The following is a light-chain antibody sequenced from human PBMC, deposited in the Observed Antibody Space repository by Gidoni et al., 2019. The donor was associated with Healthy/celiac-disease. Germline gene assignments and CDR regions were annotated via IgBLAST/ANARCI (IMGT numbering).Light chain of an antibody. J-gene: IGLJ2*01. V-gene: IGLV1-40*01. CDR3: QSYDSSLSGFVV. CDR1: SSNIGAGYD. Sequence: QSVLTQPPSVSVAPGQRVTISCTGSSSNIGAGYDVHWYPQLPGTAPKLLIYGNSNRPSGVPDRFSGSKSGTSASLAITGLQAEDEADYYCQSYDSSLSGFVVFGGGTKLTVL. CDR2: GNS.